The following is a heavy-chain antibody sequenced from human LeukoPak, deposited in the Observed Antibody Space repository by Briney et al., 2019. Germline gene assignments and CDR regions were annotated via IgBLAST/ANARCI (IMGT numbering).Heavy chain of an antibody. V-gene: IGHV4-34*01. CDR1: GGSFSGYY. Sequence: PSETLSLTCAVYGGSFSGYYWGWLRQPPGKGLEWIGSIYYSGSTYYNPSLKSRVTISVDTSKNQFSLKLSSVTAADTAVYYCARDPSMGYGDYPFDYWGQGTLVTVSS. CDR3: ARDPSMGYGDYPFDY. J-gene: IGHJ4*02. CDR2: IYYSGST. D-gene: IGHD4-17*01.